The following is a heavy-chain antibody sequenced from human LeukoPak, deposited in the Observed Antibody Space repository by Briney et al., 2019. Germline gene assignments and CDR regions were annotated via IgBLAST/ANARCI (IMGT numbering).Heavy chain of an antibody. D-gene: IGHD3-3*01. V-gene: IGHV4-59*12. Sequence: SETLSLTCTVSGGSISSYYWSWIRQPPGKGLEWIGYIYYSGSTNYNPSLKSRVTISVDTSKNQFSLKLSSVTAADTAVYYCARGRGYDFWSGYYIPDAFDIWGQGTMVTVSS. CDR1: GGSISSYY. CDR2: IYYSGST. CDR3: ARGRGYDFWSGYYIPDAFDI. J-gene: IGHJ3*02.